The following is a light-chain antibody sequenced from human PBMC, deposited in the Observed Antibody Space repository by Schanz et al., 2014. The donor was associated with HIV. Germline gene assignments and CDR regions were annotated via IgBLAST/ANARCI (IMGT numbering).Light chain of an antibody. J-gene: IGLJ2*01. CDR3: AAWDDSLNGVV. V-gene: IGLV1-51*01. Sequence: QSVLTQPPSVSAAPGQKVTISCSGSSTNIGNNHVSWYQQFPGTAPKLLIYDNDRRPSGIPDRFSGSKSGTSASLAISGLQSADEAEYYCAAWDDSLNGVVFGGGTKLTVL. CDR1: STNIGNNH. CDR2: DND.